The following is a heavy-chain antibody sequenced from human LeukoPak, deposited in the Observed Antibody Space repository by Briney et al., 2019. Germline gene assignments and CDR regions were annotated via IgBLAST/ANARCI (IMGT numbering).Heavy chain of an antibody. D-gene: IGHD3-10*01. CDR2: IYHSGST. CDR1: GGSISSSNW. J-gene: IGHJ5*02. V-gene: IGHV4-4*02. CDR3: AGVSPLLWFGKYTNNWFDP. Sequence: SETLSLTCAVSGGSISSSNWWSWVRQPPGQGLEWIGEIYHSGSTNYNPSLKSRVTISVDTSKNQFSLKLSSVTAADTAVYYCAGVSPLLWFGKYTNNWFDPWGQGTLVTVSS.